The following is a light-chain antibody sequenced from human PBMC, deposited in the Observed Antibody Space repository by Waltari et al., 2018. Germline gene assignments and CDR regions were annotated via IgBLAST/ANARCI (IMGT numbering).Light chain of an antibody. CDR1: QSVSSN. J-gene: IGKJ1*01. CDR2: GAS. CDR3: QQYNKLWT. V-gene: IGKV3-15*01. Sequence: EIVMTQSQATLSVSPGERATLPCRTSQSVSSNLAWYKQKTGQAPRLLLYGASTRATGIPARFSGSGSGTEFTLTISSLQSEDFAVYYCQQYNKLWTFGQGTKVEIK.